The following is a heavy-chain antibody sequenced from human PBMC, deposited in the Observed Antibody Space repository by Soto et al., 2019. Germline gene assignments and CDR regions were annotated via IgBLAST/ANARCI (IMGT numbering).Heavy chain of an antibody. V-gene: IGHV4-59*01. CDR3: ARDYDPGGSYSYMDV. D-gene: IGHD3-3*01. CDR1: GGSISSSY. CDR2: IYYTGGST. J-gene: IGHJ6*03. Sequence: LSLTCTVSGGSISSSYWKWIRQPPVKGLEWIGYIYYTGGSTNYNPSLKSRVTISVDTSKTQFSLRLNSVTAADAAVYYCARDYDPGGSYSYMDVWGKGTTVTVSS.